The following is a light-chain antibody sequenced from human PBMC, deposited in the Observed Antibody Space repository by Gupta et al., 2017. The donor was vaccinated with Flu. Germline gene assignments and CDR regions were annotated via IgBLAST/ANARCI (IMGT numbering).Light chain of an antibody. Sequence: QAVLTQPPSTSGSPGQSVPISCSGSNSNVGSFYVAWYKHSPGMAPEVLIHLNDAQPSGVSDRFSAFKSGTTASLIIRGLRSEDEATYFCACWDDTLSGRWVFGGGTKLTVL. CDR2: LND. J-gene: IGLJ3*02. V-gene: IGLV1-47*01. CDR1: NSNVGSFY. CDR3: ACWDDTLSGRWV.